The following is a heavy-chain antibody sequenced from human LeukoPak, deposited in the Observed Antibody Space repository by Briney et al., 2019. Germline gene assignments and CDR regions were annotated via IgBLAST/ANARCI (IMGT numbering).Heavy chain of an antibody. V-gene: IGHV3-74*01. CDR2: IKTDGRTT. Sequence: PGGSLRLSCAASGMTSSDHWMHWVRQVPGKGLVWVSLIKTDGRTTIYADSVKGRFTISRDNGKSTLYLQMNSLRAEDTAIYYCTTGPSNGYEWWGQGTVVTVSS. D-gene: IGHD3-22*01. J-gene: IGHJ1*01. CDR3: TTGPSNGYEW. CDR1: GMTSSDHW.